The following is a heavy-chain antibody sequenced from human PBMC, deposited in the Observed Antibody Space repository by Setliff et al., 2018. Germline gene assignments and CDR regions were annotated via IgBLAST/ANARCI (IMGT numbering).Heavy chain of an antibody. Sequence: PSETLSLTCTVSGGSISNYYWSWIRQPAGKVLEWIGRIYTSGSTNYNPSLKSRVTMSVDTSKNQFSLKLSSVTAADTAVYYCARKGISALSGAFDMWGQGTMVTVSS. CDR1: GGSISNYY. CDR2: IYTSGST. J-gene: IGHJ3*02. D-gene: IGHD1-26*01. CDR3: ARKGISALSGAFDM. V-gene: IGHV4-4*07.